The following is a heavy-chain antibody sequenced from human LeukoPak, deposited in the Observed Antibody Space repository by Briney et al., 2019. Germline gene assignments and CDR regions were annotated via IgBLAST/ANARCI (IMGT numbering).Heavy chain of an antibody. Sequence: SETLSLTCTVSGGSISSYYWSWIRRPAGKGLEWIGRIYTSGSTNYNPSLKSRVTMSVDTSKNQFSLKLSSVTAADTAVYYCARGKVAMVRGVIFDYWGQGTLVTVSS. D-gene: IGHD3-10*01. CDR2: IYTSGST. CDR1: GGSISSYY. J-gene: IGHJ4*02. V-gene: IGHV4-4*07. CDR3: ARGKVAMVRGVIFDY.